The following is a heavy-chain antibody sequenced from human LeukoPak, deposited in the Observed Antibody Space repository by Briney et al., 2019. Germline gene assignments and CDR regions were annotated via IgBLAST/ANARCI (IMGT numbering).Heavy chain of an antibody. V-gene: IGHV4-59*01. Sequence: PSETLSLTCTVSGGSISNYYWSWIRQPPGKGLEWIGYIYYSGSTNCNPSLKSRVTISVDTSKNQFSLKVSSVTAADTAVYYCARVRSSGWYVTFDYWGQGTLVTVSS. CDR3: ARVRSSGWYVTFDY. J-gene: IGHJ4*02. CDR1: GGSISNYY. CDR2: IYYSGST. D-gene: IGHD6-19*01.